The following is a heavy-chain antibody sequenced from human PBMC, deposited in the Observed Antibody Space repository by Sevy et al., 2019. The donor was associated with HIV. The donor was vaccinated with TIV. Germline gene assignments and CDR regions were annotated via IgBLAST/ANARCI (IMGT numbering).Heavy chain of an antibody. CDR3: ARDHVKDGDLGDYYYYAMDV. J-gene: IGHJ6*02. V-gene: IGHV3-11*01. D-gene: IGHD4-17*01. CDR2: ISGNDDTI. CDR1: GFILSDYY. Sequence: GGSLRLSCAASGFILSDYYMTWVRQAQGKGLEWVSYISGNDDTIYYGDSVKGRFTISRDNTKNYLYLQMNSLRAEDTAVYYCARDHVKDGDLGDYYYYAMDVWGQGTTVTVSS.